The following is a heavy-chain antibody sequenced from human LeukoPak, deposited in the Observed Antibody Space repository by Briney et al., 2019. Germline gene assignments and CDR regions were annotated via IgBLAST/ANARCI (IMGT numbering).Heavy chain of an antibody. V-gene: IGHV3-30*02. CDR1: GFTFSSYG. CDR3: ARAKSVYYYDSSGIDY. CDR2: IRYDGSNK. J-gene: IGHJ4*02. Sequence: GGSLRLSCAASGFTFSSYGMHWVRQAPGKGLEWVAFIRYDGSNKYYADSVKGRFTISRDNSKNTLYLQMNSLRAEDTAVYYCARAKSVYYYDSSGIDYWGQGTLVTVSS. D-gene: IGHD3-22*01.